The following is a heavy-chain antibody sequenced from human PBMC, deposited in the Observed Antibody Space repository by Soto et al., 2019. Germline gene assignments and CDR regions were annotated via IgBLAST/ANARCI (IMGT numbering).Heavy chain of an antibody. CDR2: IYYTGST. CDR1: GGSISSGGHY. CDR3: ARSPSREAAPDGEWFDP. D-gene: IGHD3-10*01. V-gene: IGHV4-31*03. J-gene: IGHJ5*02. Sequence: SETLSLTCSVSGGSISSGGHYWNWIRQHPGKGLQWIGYIYYTGSTYYNPSLKSRVAISVDTSKNQFSLELSSVTAADTAVYYCARSPSREAAPDGEWFDPWGQGTLGTVSS.